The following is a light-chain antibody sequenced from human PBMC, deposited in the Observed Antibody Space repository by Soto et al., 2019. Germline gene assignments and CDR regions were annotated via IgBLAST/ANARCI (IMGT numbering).Light chain of an antibody. CDR3: QQHNNWPWT. V-gene: IGKV3-15*01. Sequence: EIVMTQSPATLSVSPRERATLSCRASQSVSSNLAWYQQKPGQAPRLLIYGASSRATGIPARFSGSGSGTEFTLTISSLQSEDFAVYYCQQHNNWPWTFGQGTMVEIK. CDR1: QSVSSN. CDR2: GAS. J-gene: IGKJ1*01.